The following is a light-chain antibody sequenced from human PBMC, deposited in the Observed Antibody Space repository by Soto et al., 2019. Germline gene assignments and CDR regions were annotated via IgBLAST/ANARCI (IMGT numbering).Light chain of an antibody. Sequence: DIQMTQSPSSVSASVGDRVTITCRASQGISRWLAWYQQKPGKAPKLLIYTATSLQSGVPSRFSGSGSGTDFTLTISGLQPDDFATYYCQQANSFPWTFGQGTKVEI. V-gene: IGKV1-12*01. CDR1: QGISRW. CDR3: QQANSFPWT. J-gene: IGKJ1*01. CDR2: TAT.